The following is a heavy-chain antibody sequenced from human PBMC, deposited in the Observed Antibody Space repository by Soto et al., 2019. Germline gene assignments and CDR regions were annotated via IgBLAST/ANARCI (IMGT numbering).Heavy chain of an antibody. J-gene: IGHJ3*02. CDR2: INPNSGGT. V-gene: IGHV1-2*04. D-gene: IGHD4-17*01. CDR1: GYTFTGYY. CDR3: AISTTATTFDDAFDI. Sequence: GASVKVSCKASGYTFTGYYMHWVRQAPGQGLEWMGWINPNSGGTNYAQKFQGWVTMTRDTSISTAYMELSRLRSDDTAVYYCAISTTATTFDDAFDILGKCTMGTVSS.